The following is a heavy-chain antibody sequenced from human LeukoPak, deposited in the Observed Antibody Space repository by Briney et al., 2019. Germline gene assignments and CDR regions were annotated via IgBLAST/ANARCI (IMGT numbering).Heavy chain of an antibody. Sequence: ASVKVSCKTSGCMFTGYYIHWVRRAPGQGLEWMGWINSNSGDTKYAQKFQGRVTMARDTSITTVYMELSSLRSDDTAVYYCARDKSGIDYWGQGTLVTVSS. D-gene: IGHD1-26*01. V-gene: IGHV1-2*02. J-gene: IGHJ4*02. CDR1: GCMFTGYY. CDR3: ARDKSGIDY. CDR2: INSNSGDT.